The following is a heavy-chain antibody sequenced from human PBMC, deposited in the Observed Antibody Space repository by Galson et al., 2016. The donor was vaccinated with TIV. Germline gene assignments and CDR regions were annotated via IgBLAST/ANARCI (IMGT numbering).Heavy chain of an antibody. D-gene: IGHD7-27*01. CDR2: IDPTYGGT. Sequence: SVKVSCKASGNIFTRDYVHWVRQAPGQGLEWMGVIDPTYGGTTFAQKFQALVTMTRDTSTSTVYMEVSGLKSDDTAVYYCIRDLGRLRDFWGPGTTVTVSS. CDR1: GNIFTRDY. V-gene: IGHV1-46*03. CDR3: IRDLGRLRDF. J-gene: IGHJ6*02.